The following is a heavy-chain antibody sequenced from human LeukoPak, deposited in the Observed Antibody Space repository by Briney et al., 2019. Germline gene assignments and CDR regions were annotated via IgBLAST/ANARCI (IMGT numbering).Heavy chain of an antibody. CDR1: GYSISRGYS. J-gene: IGHJ3*01. D-gene: IGHD3-16*01. Sequence: PSEALSLTCAVSGYSISRGYSWGWIRQPPGEGLEWIGNIYHSESTHYNPSLKSRVTISPDTSKNQFSLKLSSVTAADTAVYYCARFDHVWETHGMDAFHLGGQGTVVTVSS. CDR2: IYHSEST. CDR3: ARFDHVWETHGMDAFHL. V-gene: IGHV4-38-2*01.